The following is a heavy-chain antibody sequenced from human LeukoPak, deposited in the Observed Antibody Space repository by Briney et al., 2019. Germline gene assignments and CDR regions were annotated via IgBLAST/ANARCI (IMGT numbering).Heavy chain of an antibody. CDR1: GGSISSYY. Sequence: SETLSLTCTGSGGSISSYYWSWIRRPPGKGLEWIGYIYYSGSTNYNPSLKSRVTISVDTSKNQFSLKLSSVTAADTAVYYCARRGSMRGYYGMDVWGQGTTVTVSS. V-gene: IGHV4-59*08. D-gene: IGHD3-10*01. J-gene: IGHJ6*02. CDR3: ARRGSMRGYYGMDV. CDR2: IYYSGST.